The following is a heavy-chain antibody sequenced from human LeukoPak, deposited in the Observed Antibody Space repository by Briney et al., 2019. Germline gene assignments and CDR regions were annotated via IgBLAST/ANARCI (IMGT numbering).Heavy chain of an antibody. CDR2: ISYDGSNK. V-gene: IGHV3-30*18. CDR3: AKEAYSYGYFDS. Sequence: GGSLRLSCAASGFTFSSYDMHWGRQAPGKGLEWVAGISYDGSNKYYTDSVKGRFTISRDNSKNTLYLQMNSLRAEDTALYYCAKEAYSYGYFDSWGLGTLVTVSS. CDR1: GFTFSSYD. J-gene: IGHJ4*02. D-gene: IGHD5-18*01.